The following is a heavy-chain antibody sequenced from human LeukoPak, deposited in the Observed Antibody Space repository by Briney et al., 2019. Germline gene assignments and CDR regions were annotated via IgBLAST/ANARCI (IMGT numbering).Heavy chain of an antibody. CDR3: ARSSSGNWFDP. J-gene: IGHJ5*02. Sequence: ASVKVSCKASGYTFTSYYMHWVRQAPGQGLEWMGIINPSGGSTSYAQKFQGRVTMTRNTSISTAYMELSSLRSEDTAVYYCARSSSGNWFDPWGQGTLVTVSS. V-gene: IGHV1-46*01. CDR2: INPSGGST. D-gene: IGHD3-22*01. CDR1: GYTFTSYY.